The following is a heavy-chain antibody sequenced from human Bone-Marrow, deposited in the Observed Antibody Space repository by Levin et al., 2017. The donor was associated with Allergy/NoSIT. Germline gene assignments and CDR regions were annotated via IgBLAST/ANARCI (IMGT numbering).Heavy chain of an antibody. Sequence: SCAASGFTFSSYAMHWVRQAPGKGLEWVAVISYDGSNKYYADSVKGRFTISRDNSKNTLYLQMNSLRAEDTAVYYCARERYSGSYFSYYYGMDVWGQGTTVTVSS. CDR3: ARERYSGSYFSYYYGMDV. V-gene: IGHV3-30-3*01. CDR2: ISYDGSNK. D-gene: IGHD1-26*01. CDR1: GFTFSSYA. J-gene: IGHJ6*02.